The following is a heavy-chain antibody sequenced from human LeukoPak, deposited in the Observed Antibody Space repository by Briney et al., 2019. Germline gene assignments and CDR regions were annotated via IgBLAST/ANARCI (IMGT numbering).Heavy chain of an antibody. CDR3: TTDPSWVVITTH. D-gene: IGHD3-22*01. Sequence: RIKAKIHGETIDYAAPVRGRFIISRDDSKNTLYLQMNSLKTEDTAVYYCTTDPSWVVITTHWGQGTLVTVSS. CDR2: IKAKIHGETI. V-gene: IGHV3-15*01. J-gene: IGHJ4*02.